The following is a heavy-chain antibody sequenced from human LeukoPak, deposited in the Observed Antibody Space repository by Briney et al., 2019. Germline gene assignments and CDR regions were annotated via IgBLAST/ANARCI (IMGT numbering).Heavy chain of an antibody. Sequence: GGSLRLSCAASGFTFDDYAMHWVRQAPGKGLEWVSLISWDGGSTYYADSVKGRFTISRDNSKNSLYLQMNSLRAEDTALYYCAKGNSSSWYEFFDYWGQGTLVTVSS. D-gene: IGHD6-13*01. J-gene: IGHJ4*02. CDR2: ISWDGGST. V-gene: IGHV3-43D*03. CDR3: AKGNSSSWYEFFDY. CDR1: GFTFDDYA.